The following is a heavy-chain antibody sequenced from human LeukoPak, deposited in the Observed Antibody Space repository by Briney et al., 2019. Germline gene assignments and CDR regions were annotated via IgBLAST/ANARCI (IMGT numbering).Heavy chain of an antibody. J-gene: IGHJ6*03. CDR2: IYTSGST. D-gene: IGHD3-10*01. V-gene: IGHV4-61*02. CDR3: ARLRTYYYGSGSYYNPYYYMDV. Sequence: SETLSLTCTVSGGSISSGSYYWSWIRQPAGKGLEWIGRIYTSGSTNYNPSLKSRVTISVDTSKNQFSLKLSSVTAADTAVYYCARLRTYYYGSGSYYNPYYYMDVWGKGTTVTVSS. CDR1: GGSISSGSYY.